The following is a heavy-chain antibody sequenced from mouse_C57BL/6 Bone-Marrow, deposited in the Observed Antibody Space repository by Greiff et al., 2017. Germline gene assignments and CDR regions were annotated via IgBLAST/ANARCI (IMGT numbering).Heavy chain of an antibody. CDR3: ARSEGLRRTAPWFAY. CDR2: IYPRSGNT. Sequence: QVQLQQSGAELARPGASVKLSCKASGYTFTSYGISWVKQRTGQGLEWIGEIYPRSGNTYYNAKFKGKATLTADKSSSTAYMELRSLTSEDSAVYFCARSEGLRRTAPWFAYWGQGTLVTVSA. D-gene: IGHD2-2*01. J-gene: IGHJ3*01. V-gene: IGHV1-81*01. CDR1: GYTFTSYG.